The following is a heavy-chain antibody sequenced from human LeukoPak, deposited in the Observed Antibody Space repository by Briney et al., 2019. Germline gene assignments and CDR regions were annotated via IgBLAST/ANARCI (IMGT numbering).Heavy chain of an antibody. V-gene: IGHV3-33*01. D-gene: IGHD3-3*01. CDR1: GFTFSSYG. J-gene: IGHJ4*02. CDR2: IWYDGSNK. CDR3: ARDTTIFGVVIINGYFDY. Sequence: EGSLRLSCAASGFTFSSYGMHWVRQAPGKGLEWVAVIWYDGSNKYYADSVKGRFTISRDNSKNTLYLQMNSLRAEDTAVYYCARDTTIFGVVIINGYFDYWGQGTLVTVSS.